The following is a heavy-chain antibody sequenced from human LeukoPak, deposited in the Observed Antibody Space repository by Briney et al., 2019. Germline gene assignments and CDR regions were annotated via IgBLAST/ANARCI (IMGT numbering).Heavy chain of an antibody. Sequence: GGSLRLSCAASGFTFSSYAMSWVRQAPGKGLEWVSAISGSGGSTYYADSVKGRFTISRDNSKNTLYLQMNSLRAEDTAVYYCAKDGVERWLHPLDYWGQGTLVTVSP. CDR2: ISGSGGST. CDR1: GFTFSSYA. J-gene: IGHJ4*02. D-gene: IGHD5-24*01. V-gene: IGHV3-23*01. CDR3: AKDGVERWLHPLDY.